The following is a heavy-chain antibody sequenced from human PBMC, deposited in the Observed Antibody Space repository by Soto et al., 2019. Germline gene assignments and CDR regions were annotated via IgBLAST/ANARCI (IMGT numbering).Heavy chain of an antibody. CDR2: ISGYNGNT. Sequence: QVELVECGAEVKKPGASVMVSCKASGYTFTNYGISWVRQAPGQGLEWMGRISGYNGNTKYAQKFQGRVTMTTDTPTSTAYMELRSLRSDDTAVYYCARDREYYYDSSGNYYYHYGMDVWGQGTTVTVS. D-gene: IGHD3-22*01. CDR3: ARDREYYYDSSGNYYYHYGMDV. J-gene: IGHJ6*02. CDR1: GYTFTNYG. V-gene: IGHV1-18*04.